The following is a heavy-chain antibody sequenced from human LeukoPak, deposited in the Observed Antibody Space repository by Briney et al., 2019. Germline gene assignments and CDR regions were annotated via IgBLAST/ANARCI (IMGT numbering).Heavy chain of an antibody. CDR1: GGSFSGYY. V-gene: IGHV4-34*01. J-gene: IGHJ4*02. CDR2: INHSGST. Sequence: SETLSLTCAVYGGSFSGYYWSWIRQPPGKGLEWIGEINHSGSTNYNPSLKSRVTISVDTSKNQFSLKLSSVTAADTAVYYCARGASGLRYFDYWGQGTLVTVSS. D-gene: IGHD3-9*01. CDR3: ARGASGLRYFDY.